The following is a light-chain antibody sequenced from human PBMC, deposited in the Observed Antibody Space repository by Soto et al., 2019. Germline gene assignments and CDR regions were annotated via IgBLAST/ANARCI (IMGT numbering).Light chain of an antibody. V-gene: IGKV3-20*01. J-gene: IGKJ4*01. CDR1: QSVSDY. CDR2: GAS. Sequence: TQSPATLSVSPGERATLSCRASQSVSDYLAWYQQKPGQAPRLLIYGASSRATGIPDRFSGSGSGTDFTLTISRLEPEDFAVYXXQQYGSSPALTFGGGTKVDIK. CDR3: QQYGSSPALT.